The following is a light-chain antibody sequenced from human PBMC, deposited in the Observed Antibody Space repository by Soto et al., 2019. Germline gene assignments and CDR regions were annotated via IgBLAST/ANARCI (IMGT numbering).Light chain of an antibody. J-gene: IGKJ4*01. V-gene: IGKV3-11*01. CDR3: QQRSNWPLT. CDR1: QSVSSY. CDR2: DAS. Sequence: IVLTQSPATLSLSPWERATLSWRASQSVSSYLAWYQQKPGQAPRLLLYDASNRATGIPARFSGSGSGTDFTLTISSLEPEDFAVYYCQQRSNWPLTFGGGTKVDIK.